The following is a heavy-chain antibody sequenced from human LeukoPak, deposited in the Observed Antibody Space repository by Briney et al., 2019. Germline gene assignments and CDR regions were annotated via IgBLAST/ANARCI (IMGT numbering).Heavy chain of an antibody. Sequence: NPSETLSLTCTVSGGSISSGSYYWSWIRQPAGKGLEWIGRIYTSGSTNYNPSLKSRVTISVDTSKNQFSLKLSSVTAADTAVYYCARGPPGYSSPYWGQGTLVTVSS. V-gene: IGHV4-61*02. CDR1: GGSISSGSYY. CDR3: ARGPPGYSSPY. CDR2: IYTSGST. D-gene: IGHD6-19*01. J-gene: IGHJ4*02.